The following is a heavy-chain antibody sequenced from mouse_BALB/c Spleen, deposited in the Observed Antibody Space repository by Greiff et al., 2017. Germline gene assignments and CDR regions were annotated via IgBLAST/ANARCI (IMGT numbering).Heavy chain of an antibody. V-gene: IGHV1-63*02. J-gene: IGHJ4*01. Sequence: QVQLQQSGAELVRPGTSVKISCKASGYTFTNYWLGWVKQRPGHGLEWIGDIYPGGGYTNYNEKFKGKATLTADTSSSTAYMQLSSLTSEDSAVYFCEGGNYGGYYAMDYWGQGTSVTVSS. CDR1: GYTFTNYW. CDR3: EGGNYGGYYAMDY. CDR2: IYPGGGYT. D-gene: IGHD2-1*01.